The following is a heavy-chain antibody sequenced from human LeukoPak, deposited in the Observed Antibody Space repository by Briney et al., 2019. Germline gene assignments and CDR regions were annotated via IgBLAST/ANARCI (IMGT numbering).Heavy chain of an antibody. CDR1: GGSISTGSYS. Sequence: PSQTLSLTCTVSGGSISTGSYSWNWIRQPAGKGLEWIGRIYTSGSTNYNPSLKSRVTVSVDTSKNQFSLKLSSVTAADTAVYYCARDYGSGDQKCFDHWGQGTLVTVSS. J-gene: IGHJ5*02. CDR2: IYTSGST. D-gene: IGHD3-10*01. CDR3: ARDYGSGDQKCFDH. V-gene: IGHV4-61*02.